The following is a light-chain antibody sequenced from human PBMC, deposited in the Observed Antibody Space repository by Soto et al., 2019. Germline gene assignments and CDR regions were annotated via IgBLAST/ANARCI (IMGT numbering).Light chain of an antibody. V-gene: IGKV1-27*01. Sequence: DIQMTQSPSSLSASVGDRVTITCRSRQGISNYLSWYQQKPGKVPKLLIYAASTLQSGVPSRFSGSGSGTDFTLTISSMQPEDVANYYCQKYNSAPLTFGQGTRLEIK. J-gene: IGKJ5*01. CDR2: AAS. CDR3: QKYNSAPLT. CDR1: QGISNY.